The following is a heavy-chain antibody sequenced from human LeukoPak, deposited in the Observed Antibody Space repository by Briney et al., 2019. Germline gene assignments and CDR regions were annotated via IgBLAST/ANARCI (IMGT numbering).Heavy chain of an antibody. CDR1: GYTFTSYG. V-gene: IGHV1-18*01. CDR3: ARDFRRFCGGDCYPSSSYYMDV. J-gene: IGHJ6*03. CDR2: ISAYNGNT. D-gene: IGHD2-21*02. Sequence: VASVKVSCKASGYTFTSYGISWVRQAPGQGLEWMGWISAYNGNTNYAQKLQGRVTMTTDTSTSTAYMELRSLRSDDTAVYYCARDFRRFCGGDCYPSSSYYMDVWGKGTTVTVSS.